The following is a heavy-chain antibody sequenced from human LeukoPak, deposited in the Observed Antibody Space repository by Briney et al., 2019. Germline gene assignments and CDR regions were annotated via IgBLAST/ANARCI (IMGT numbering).Heavy chain of an antibody. CDR2: FDPEDGET. CDR1: GYTLTELS. Sequence: GASVKVSCKVSGYTLTELSMHWVRQAPGKGLEWMGGFDPEDGETIYAQKFQGRVTMTEDTSTDTAYMELSSLRSEDTAVYYCATVQSHHYYDSSGLGDYWGQGTLVTVSS. V-gene: IGHV1-24*01. D-gene: IGHD3-22*01. CDR3: ATVQSHHYYDSSGLGDY. J-gene: IGHJ4*02.